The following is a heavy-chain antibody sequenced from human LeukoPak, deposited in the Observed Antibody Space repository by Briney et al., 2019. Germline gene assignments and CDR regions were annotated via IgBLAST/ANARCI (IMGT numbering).Heavy chain of an antibody. D-gene: IGHD6-6*01. CDR1: GFTFSSYW. V-gene: IGHV3-7*01. CDR2: LKQDGSEK. CDR3: ARRAGSRPTYYYYYMDV. Sequence: GGSLRLSCAASGFTFSSYWMSWVRQAPGRGLERVANLKQDGSEKYYEDSVKGRFTISRDNAKNSLYLQMNSLRAEDTAVYYCARRAGSRPTYYYYYMDVWGKGTTVTVSS. J-gene: IGHJ6*03.